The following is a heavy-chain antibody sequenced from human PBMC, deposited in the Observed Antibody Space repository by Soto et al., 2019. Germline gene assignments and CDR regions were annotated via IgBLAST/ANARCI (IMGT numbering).Heavy chain of an antibody. V-gene: IGHV4-38-2*02. CDR2: IYHSGTT. D-gene: IGHD6-13*01. Sequence: PSETLSLTCTVSGFSNSSGFYWGWVRQPPGKGLEWIGAIYHSGTTYFNPSLKSRVTMAIDTSKNQFSLSLASVAAADTAMYYCARGMNPQDYWGQGTLVTVSS. CDR3: ARGMNPQDY. CDR1: GFSNSSGFY. J-gene: IGHJ4*02.